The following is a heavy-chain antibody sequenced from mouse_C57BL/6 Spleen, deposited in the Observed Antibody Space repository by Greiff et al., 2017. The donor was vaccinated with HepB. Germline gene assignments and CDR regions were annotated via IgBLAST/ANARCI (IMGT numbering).Heavy chain of an antibody. J-gene: IGHJ1*03. CDR1: GYTFTSYW. V-gene: IGHV1-52*01. CDR3: ARVGVVARYFDV. Sequence: QVQLQQPGAELVRPGSSVKLSCKASGYTFTSYWMHWVKQRPIQGLEWIGNIDPSDSETHYNQKFKDKATLTVDKSSSTAYMQLSSLTSEDSAVYYCARVGVVARYFDVWGTGTTVTVSS. D-gene: IGHD1-1*01. CDR2: IDPSDSET.